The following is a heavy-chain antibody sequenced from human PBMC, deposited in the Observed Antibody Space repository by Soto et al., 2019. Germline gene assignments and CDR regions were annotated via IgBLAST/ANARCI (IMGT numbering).Heavy chain of an antibody. CDR2: ISYDAVNT. V-gene: IGHV3-30*04. D-gene: IGHD3-16*02. CDR1: GFNFSSYA. Sequence: ESGGGVVQPGKSLRLSCAASGFNFSSYAMHWVRQVPGKGLEWVALISYDAVNTYYAASVKGRFIISRDNSKNTLFLQMNSLRSEDTAVYYCATNQNIWGTFRHFDSWGQGALVSVSS. J-gene: IGHJ4*02. CDR3: ATNQNIWGTFRHFDS.